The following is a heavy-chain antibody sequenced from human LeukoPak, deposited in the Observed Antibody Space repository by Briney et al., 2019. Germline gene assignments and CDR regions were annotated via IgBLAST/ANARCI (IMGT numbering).Heavy chain of an antibody. Sequence: GGSLRLSCAASGFTFSSYGMHWVRQAPGKGLEWVAFIRYDGSNKYYADSVKGRFTISRDNAKNSLYLQMNSLRAEDTAVYYCARGGEVVVAATSHLNWFDPWGQGTLVTVSS. J-gene: IGHJ5*02. V-gene: IGHV3-30*02. CDR2: IRYDGSNK. D-gene: IGHD2-15*01. CDR3: ARGGEVVVAATSHLNWFDP. CDR1: GFTFSSYG.